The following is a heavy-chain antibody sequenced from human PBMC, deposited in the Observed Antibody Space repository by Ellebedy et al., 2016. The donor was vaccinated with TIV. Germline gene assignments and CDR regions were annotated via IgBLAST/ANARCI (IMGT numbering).Heavy chain of an antibody. CDR3: ARWFGELLYVRWFDP. J-gene: IGHJ5*02. CDR2: IYYSGST. D-gene: IGHD3-10*01. CDR1: GASIDSSSNY. Sequence: SETLSLTCTVSGASIDSSSNYRGWIRQPPGKGLEWIGSIYYSGSTYYNPSLKSRVTISVDTSKSQFSLKLSSVTAADTAVYYCARWFGELLYVRWFDPWGQGTLVTVSS. V-gene: IGHV4-39*01.